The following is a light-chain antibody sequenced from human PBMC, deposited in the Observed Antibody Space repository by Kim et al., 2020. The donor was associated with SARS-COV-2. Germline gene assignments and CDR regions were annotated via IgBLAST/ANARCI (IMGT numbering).Light chain of an antibody. CDR2: GKN. Sequence: VPLGQTVQFTCRGARLIIYYATCYQQKPGQAPIVFIYGKNQRPSGTPDRFSVSSAGNPTSLTITGNRAGDEADYYCNTRNSDDNVVFGGGTQLTFL. V-gene: IGLV3-19*01. CDR3: NTRNSDDNVV. CDR1: RLIIYY. J-gene: IGLJ2*01.